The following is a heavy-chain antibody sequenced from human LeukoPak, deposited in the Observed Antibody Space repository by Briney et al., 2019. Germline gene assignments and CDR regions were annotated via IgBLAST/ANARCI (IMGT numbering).Heavy chain of an antibody. CDR1: GYTFTRYG. CDR2: ISGYNGNR. Sequence: ASVKVSCKTSGYTFTRYGISWVRQAPGQGLEWMGWISGYNGNRKYGQKFQDRVTLTTDTSTSTGDMELRSLRSDDTAVYYCARVGCSGGDCYSSADHWGQGILVTVSS. CDR3: ARVGCSGGDCYSSADH. D-gene: IGHD2-15*01. V-gene: IGHV1-18*01. J-gene: IGHJ4*02.